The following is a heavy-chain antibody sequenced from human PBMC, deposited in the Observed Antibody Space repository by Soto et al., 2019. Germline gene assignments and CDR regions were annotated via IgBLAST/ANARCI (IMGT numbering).Heavy chain of an antibody. CDR1: GGSISGYY. J-gene: IGHJ5*02. CDR2: IYSDGTT. Sequence: PSETLSLTCIVSGGSISGYYWSWIRQPAGEELEWIGRIYSDGTTNYNPSLKGRGTMSVDTSKKQISLKLTSVTAADTAMYYCARDRGYRSGSFGSWGQGVLVTVSS. D-gene: IGHD5-18*01. CDR3: ARDRGYRSGSFGS. V-gene: IGHV4-4*07.